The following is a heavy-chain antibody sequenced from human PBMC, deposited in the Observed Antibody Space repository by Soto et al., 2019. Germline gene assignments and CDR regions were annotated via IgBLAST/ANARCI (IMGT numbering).Heavy chain of an antibody. D-gene: IGHD2-15*01. CDR3: ATGLVGGSLGAFDI. V-gene: IGHV1-24*01. CDR1: GYTLTELS. Sequence: ASVNVSCKVSGYTLTELSMHWVRQAPGKGLEWMGGFDPEDGETIYAQKFQGRVTMTEDTSTDTAYMELSSLRSEDTAVYYCATGLVGGSLGAFDIWGQGTMVTVSS. CDR2: FDPEDGET. J-gene: IGHJ3*02.